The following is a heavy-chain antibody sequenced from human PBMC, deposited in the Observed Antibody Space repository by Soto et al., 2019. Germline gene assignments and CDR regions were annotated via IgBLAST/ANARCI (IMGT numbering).Heavy chain of an antibody. CDR1: GFTFSSYA. D-gene: IGHD3-9*01. CDR2: ISGSGGST. J-gene: IGHJ6*03. Sequence: GGSLRLSCAASGFTFSSYAMSWVRQAPGKGLEWVSAISGSGGSTYYADSVKGRFTISRDNSKNTLYLQMNSLRAEDTAVYYCAKDKPYYDILTGYYNVGGYYYMDVWGKGTTVTVSS. V-gene: IGHV3-23*01. CDR3: AKDKPYYDILTGYYNVGGYYYMDV.